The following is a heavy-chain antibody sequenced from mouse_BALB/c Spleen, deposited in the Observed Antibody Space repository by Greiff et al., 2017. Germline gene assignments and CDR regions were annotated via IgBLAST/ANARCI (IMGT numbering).Heavy chain of an antibody. CDR1: GYTFTDYA. V-gene: IGHV1S137*01. J-gene: IGHJ4*01. Sequence: QVQLQQSGAELVRPGVSVKISCKGSGYTFTDYAMHWVKQSHAKSLEWIGVISTYYGDASYNQKFKGKATMTVDKSSSTAYMELARLTSEDSAIYYCARKLRYAMDYWGQGTSVTVSS. D-gene: IGHD1-1*01. CDR3: ARKLRYAMDY. CDR2: ISTYYGDA.